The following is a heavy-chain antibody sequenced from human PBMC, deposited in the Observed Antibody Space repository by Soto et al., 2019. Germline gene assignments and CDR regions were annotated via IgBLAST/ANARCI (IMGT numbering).Heavy chain of an antibody. D-gene: IGHD2-2*01. V-gene: IGHV3-23*01. CDR1: GFTFSSYA. J-gene: IGHJ4*02. CDR2: ISGSGGST. CDR3: AKDGSLNQTYIVVVPAAIYY. Sequence: GGSLRLSCAASGFTFSSYAMSWVRQAPGKGLEWVSAISGSGGSTYYADSVKGRFTISRDNSKNTLYLQMNSLRAEDTAVYYCAKDGSLNQTYIVVVPAAIYYWGQGTLVTVSS.